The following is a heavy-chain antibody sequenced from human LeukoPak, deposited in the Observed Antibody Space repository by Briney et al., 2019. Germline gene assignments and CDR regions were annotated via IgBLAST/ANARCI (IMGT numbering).Heavy chain of an antibody. CDR2: TYYNRAP. CDR3: GRFSSDCGETSCYLTY. V-gene: IGHV4-59*02. Sequence: SETLSLTCTVSGGFANSLFSSWIRHPPGKGLEMIGHTYYNRAPTYNTSLRGRVPIPIEVSQDQFSLGLASVTTTARAGFIFGRFSSDCGETSCYLTYWGQGILVTVSS. J-gene: IGHJ4*02. D-gene: IGHD2-2*01. CDR1: GGFANSLF.